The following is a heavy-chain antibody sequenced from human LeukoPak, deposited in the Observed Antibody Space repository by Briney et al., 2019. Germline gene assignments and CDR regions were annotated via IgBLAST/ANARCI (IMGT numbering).Heavy chain of an antibody. CDR2: IKPNTDGGTA. Sequence: GGSLRLSCAASKFTFSYAWMSWVRQAPGKGLEWLGRIKPNTDGGTAAYAAPVEDRFTISRDDLKGMLYLQMNSLKIEDTAVYYCATYPQNRHWGQGTLVIVSS. J-gene: IGHJ4*02. D-gene: IGHD2/OR15-2a*01. V-gene: IGHV3-15*01. CDR1: KFTFSYAW. CDR3: ATYPQNRH.